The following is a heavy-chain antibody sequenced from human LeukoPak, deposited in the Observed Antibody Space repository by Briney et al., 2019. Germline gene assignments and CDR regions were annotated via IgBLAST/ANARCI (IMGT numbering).Heavy chain of an antibody. V-gene: IGHV3-21*01. CDR2: ISSSSSYI. Sequence: GGSLRLSCAASGFTFSRDAMHWVRQAPGKGLEWVSSISSSSSYIYYADSVKGRFTISRDNAKNSLYLQMNSLRAEDTAVYYCARVSSSWYVSEIGYWGQGTLVTVSS. CDR3: ARVSSSWYVSEIGY. CDR1: GFTFSRDA. J-gene: IGHJ4*02. D-gene: IGHD6-13*01.